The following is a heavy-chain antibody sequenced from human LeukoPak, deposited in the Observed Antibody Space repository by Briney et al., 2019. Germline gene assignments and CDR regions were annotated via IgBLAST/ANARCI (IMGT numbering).Heavy chain of an antibody. CDR2: ISSGSGYI. J-gene: IGHJ4*02. D-gene: IGHD4-17*01. Sequence: GGSLRLSCAASEFTFSTYSMNWVRQAPGKGLEWVSSISSGSGYIFYADSVKGRFTISRDNAKNSLYLQMNSLRAEDTAVYYCARDLGGDYRFDYWDQGTLVTVSS. V-gene: IGHV3-21*01. CDR1: EFTFSTYS. CDR3: ARDLGGDYRFDY.